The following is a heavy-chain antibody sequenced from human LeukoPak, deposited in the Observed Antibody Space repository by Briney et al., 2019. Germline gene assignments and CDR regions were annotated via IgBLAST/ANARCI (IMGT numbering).Heavy chain of an antibody. CDR2: IWYGGSNK. D-gene: IGHD1-26*01. J-gene: IGHJ4*02. V-gene: IGHV3-30*02. Sequence: PGGSLRLSCAASGFTFSSYGMHWVRQAPGKGLEWVAVIWYGGSNKYYADSVKGRFTISRDNSKNTLYLQMNSLRAEDTAVYYCAKEEGSGSFFDYWGQGTLVTVSS. CDR3: AKEEGSGSFFDY. CDR1: GFTFSSYG.